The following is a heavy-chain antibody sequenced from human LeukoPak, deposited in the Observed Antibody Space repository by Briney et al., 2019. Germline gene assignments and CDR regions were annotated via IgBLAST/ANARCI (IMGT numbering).Heavy chain of an antibody. V-gene: IGHV3-66*01. CDR2: IYSGGST. J-gene: IGHJ4*02. CDR3: ARSVVVPTTEVYYFDY. D-gene: IGHD2-2*01. Sequence: GRSLRLSCAASGFTFSNYGMHWVRQAPGKGLEWVSVIYSGGSTYYADSVKGRFTISRDNSKNTLYLQMNSLRAEDTAVYYCARSVVVPTTEVYYFDYWGQGTLVTVSS. CDR1: GFTFSNYG.